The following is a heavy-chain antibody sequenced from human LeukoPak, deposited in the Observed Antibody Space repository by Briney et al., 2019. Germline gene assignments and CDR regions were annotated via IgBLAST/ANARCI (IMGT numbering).Heavy chain of an antibody. CDR3: AKDSLGKGEDSNFAVYYFDH. CDR2: IKQDGNEK. Sequence: GGSLRLSCAASGFSFTSYWMSWVRQAPGKGLEWVANIKQDGNEKYYADSVKGRFTISRDNAKNSLDLQMNSLRAEDTAVYYCAKDSLGKGEDSNFAVYYFDHRGPGTGGTVS. J-gene: IGHJ4*02. CDR1: GFSFTSYW. V-gene: IGHV3-7*01. D-gene: IGHD3-10*01.